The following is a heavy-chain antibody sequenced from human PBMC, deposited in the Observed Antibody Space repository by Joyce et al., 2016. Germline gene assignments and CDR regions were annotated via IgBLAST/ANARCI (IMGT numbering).Heavy chain of an antibody. CDR2: SNHSGSI. V-gene: IGHV4-34*01. CDR3: ARGYRT. CDR1: GGSFSGYY. Sequence: QVQLQQWGAGLLKPSETLSLTCGVYGGSFSGYYWSWVRQPPGKGLEWIAESNHSGSINYNPSRKSRVTMSVDPSKNKVSLNLTSVIAADTAVYYCARGYRTWGQGTLVTVSS. J-gene: IGHJ4*02. D-gene: IGHD1-7*01.